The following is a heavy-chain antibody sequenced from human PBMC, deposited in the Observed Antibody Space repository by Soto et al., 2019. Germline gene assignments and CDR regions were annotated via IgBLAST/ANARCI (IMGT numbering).Heavy chain of an antibody. V-gene: IGHV4-59*01. CDR1: GGSISSYY. D-gene: IGHD3-22*01. CDR2: IYYSGST. CDR3: ARDESYDSSGYYRY. Sequence: SETLSLTCTVSGGSISSYYWSWIRQPPGKGLEWIGYIYYSGSTNYNPSLKRRVTISVDTSKNQCSLKLSSVTAADTAVYYCARDESYDSSGYYRYLGQGTLVTVSS. J-gene: IGHJ4*02.